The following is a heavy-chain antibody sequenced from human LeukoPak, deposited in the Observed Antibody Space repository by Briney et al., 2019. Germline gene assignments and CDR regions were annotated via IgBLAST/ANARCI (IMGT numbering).Heavy chain of an antibody. CDR2: IKQDGSEK. D-gene: IGHD3-9*01. J-gene: IGHJ4*02. CDR3: ARDEGGYDILAGYLDY. V-gene: IGHV3-7*01. CDR1: GFTFSSYW. Sequence: TGGSLRLSCAASGFTFSSYWMNWVRQSPGKGLEWVANIKQDGSEKYYVDSVKGRFTISRDNAKNSLYLQMDSLRAEDTAVYYCARDEGGYDILAGYLDYWGQGTLVTVSS.